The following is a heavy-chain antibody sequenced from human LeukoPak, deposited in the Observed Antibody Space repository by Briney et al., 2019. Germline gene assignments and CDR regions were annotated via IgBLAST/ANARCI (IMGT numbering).Heavy chain of an antibody. Sequence: GGSLRLSCAASGFTFSTYVMHWVRQAPGKGLEWVALTWHDGSNKYYGDSVKGRFTISRDNSKNTLYLQMDSLRAEDTAVYYCARDRGYTYGHPLDYWGQGTLVTVS. J-gene: IGHJ4*02. CDR3: ARDRGYTYGHPLDY. D-gene: IGHD5-18*01. V-gene: IGHV3-33*01. CDR1: GFTFSTYV. CDR2: TWHDGSNK.